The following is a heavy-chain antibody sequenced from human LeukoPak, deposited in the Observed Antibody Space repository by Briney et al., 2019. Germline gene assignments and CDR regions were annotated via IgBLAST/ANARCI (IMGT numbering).Heavy chain of an antibody. CDR1: GFTFSTYS. J-gene: IGHJ6*02. Sequence: SGGSLRLSCAGSGFTFSTYSMNWVRQAPGKGLEWVSYISSSSATIYYSDSVKGRFTISRDNAKNSLYLQMNSLRDEDTAVYYCARQDTSGPWRLYGVHVWGQGTTVTVSS. D-gene: IGHD6-25*01. CDR2: ISSSSATI. V-gene: IGHV3-48*02. CDR3: ARQDTSGPWRLYGVHV.